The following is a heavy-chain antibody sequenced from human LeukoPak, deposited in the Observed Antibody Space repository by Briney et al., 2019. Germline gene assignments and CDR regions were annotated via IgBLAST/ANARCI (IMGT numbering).Heavy chain of an antibody. CDR3: ARMYSSDSYYFDY. J-gene: IGHJ4*02. CDR2: IYYSGRT. CDR1: GGSISSYY. Sequence: PSETLSLTCTVSGGSISSYYWSWIRQPPGKGLEWIGYIYYSGRTNYNPSLRSRLTISVDTSRNQVSLKLSSVTAADTAVYYCARMYSSDSYYFDYWGQGTLVTVSS. V-gene: IGHV4-59*08. D-gene: IGHD3-22*01.